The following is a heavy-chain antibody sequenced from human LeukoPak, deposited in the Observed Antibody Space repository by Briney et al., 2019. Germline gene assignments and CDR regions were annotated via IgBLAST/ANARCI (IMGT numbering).Heavy chain of an antibody. Sequence: GGSLRLSCAASGFTFSSYWMSWVRQAPGKGLEWVANIKQDGSEKYYVDSVKGRSTISRDNAKNSLYLQMNSLRAEDTALYYCAKDISYRYYYDSSGYYYGSFDYWGQGTLVTVSS. V-gene: IGHV3-7*03. CDR2: IKQDGSEK. CDR1: GFTFSSYW. CDR3: AKDISYRYYYDSSGYYYGSFDY. D-gene: IGHD3-22*01. J-gene: IGHJ4*02.